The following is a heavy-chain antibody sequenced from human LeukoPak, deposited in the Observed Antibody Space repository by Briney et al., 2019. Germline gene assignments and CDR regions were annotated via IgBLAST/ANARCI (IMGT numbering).Heavy chain of an antibody. D-gene: IGHD3-10*01. J-gene: IGHJ6*03. CDR3: AKDSGHSGYYYYMDV. CDR2: IWYDGSNK. CDR1: GFTFSSYG. V-gene: IGHV3-33*06. Sequence: PGGPLRLSCAASGFTFSSYGMHWVRQAPGKGLEWVAVIWYDGSNKYYADSVKGRFAISRDNSKNTLYLQMNSLRAEDTAVYYCAKDSGHSGYYYYMDVWGKGTTVTVSS.